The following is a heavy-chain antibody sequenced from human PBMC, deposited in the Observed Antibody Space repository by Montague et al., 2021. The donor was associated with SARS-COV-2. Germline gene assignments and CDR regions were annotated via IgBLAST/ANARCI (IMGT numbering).Heavy chain of an antibody. CDR2: KYTTGST. V-gene: IGHV4-4*08. CDR1: GGSISSYY. Sequence: SETLSLTCTVSGGSISSYYWSWIRQPPGKGLEWIGRKYTTGSTNYDPSLKSRVAISVDTSKNQFSLKLSSVTVADTAVYYCARAGEQLVRGRWYFDYWGQGILVTVSP. J-gene: IGHJ4*02. CDR3: ARAGEQLVRGRWYFDY. D-gene: IGHD6-6*01.